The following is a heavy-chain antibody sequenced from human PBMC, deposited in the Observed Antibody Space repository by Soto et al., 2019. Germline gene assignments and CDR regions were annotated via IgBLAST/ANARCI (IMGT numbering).Heavy chain of an antibody. Sequence: QVQLVQSGAEVKKPGASVKVSCKASGYTFTSYYMYWVRQAPGQGLEWMGIINPSGGSTSYAQKFQGRVTMTGDTSTSTVYMELSSLRSEDTAVYYCARVEMATIKGNAFDIWGQGTMVTVSS. CDR2: INPSGGST. CDR1: GYTFTSYY. V-gene: IGHV1-46*01. D-gene: IGHD5-12*01. CDR3: ARVEMATIKGNAFDI. J-gene: IGHJ3*02.